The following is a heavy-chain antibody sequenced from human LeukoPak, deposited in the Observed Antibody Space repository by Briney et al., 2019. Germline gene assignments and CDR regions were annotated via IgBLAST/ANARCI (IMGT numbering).Heavy chain of an antibody. CDR2: INWNGGST. Sequence: GGSLRLSCAASGFTFDDYGMSWVRPAPGKGREWVSCINWNGGSTGYADSVKGRFTISRDNAKNSLYLQMNSLRAEDTALYHCATHSGSYPYYFDYWGQGTLVTVSS. CDR3: ATHSGSYPYYFDY. CDR1: GFTFDDYG. D-gene: IGHD1-26*01. J-gene: IGHJ4*02. V-gene: IGHV3-20*01.